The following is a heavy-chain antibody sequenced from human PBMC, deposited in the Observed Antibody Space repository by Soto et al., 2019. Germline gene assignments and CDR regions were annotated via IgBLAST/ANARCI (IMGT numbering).Heavy chain of an antibody. CDR3: ASLGLVREIAY. CDR2: VHSRGDT. CDR1: GGSMNSAGYC. J-gene: IGHJ4*02. D-gene: IGHD3-10*01. V-gene: IGHV4-30-2*01. Sequence: SETLSLTCYVSGGSMNSAGYCWGWIRQPPGKGLEWIGYVHSRGDTFYNPSLKSRVTVSVDRSNDQFSLILRSVTAADTAVYYCASLGLVREIAYWGQGILVTVSS.